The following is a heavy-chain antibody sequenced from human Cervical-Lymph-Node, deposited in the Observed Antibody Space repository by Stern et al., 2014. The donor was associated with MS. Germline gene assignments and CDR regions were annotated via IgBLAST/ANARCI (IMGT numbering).Heavy chain of an antibody. J-gene: IGHJ3*02. CDR1: GGSISSSSYY. V-gene: IGHV4-39*02. CDR3: ARLTGRGATFAFDI. CDR2: IYNSGST. Sequence: QVQLQESGPGLVKPSETLSLTCTVSGGSISSSSYYWGWVRQPPGKGLEWLGSIYNSGSTYYNLSLKSRVNLSVDTSNNHISLKLSSVTAADTAVYYCARLTGRGATFAFDIWGQGTMVTVSS. D-gene: IGHD1-26*01.